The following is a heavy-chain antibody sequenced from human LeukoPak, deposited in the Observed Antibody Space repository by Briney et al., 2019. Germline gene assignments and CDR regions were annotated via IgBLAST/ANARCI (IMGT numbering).Heavy chain of an antibody. CDR1: GGSFSGYY. D-gene: IGHD3-22*01. CDR2: IYYSGST. V-gene: IGHV4-31*11. Sequence: PSETLSLTCAVYGGSFSGYYWSWIRQHPGKGLEWIGYIYYSGSTYYNPSLKSRVAISVDTSKNQFSLKLSSVTAADTAVYYCARDSSGSYYYGMDVWGQGTTVTVSS. CDR3: ARDSSGSYYYGMDV. J-gene: IGHJ6*02.